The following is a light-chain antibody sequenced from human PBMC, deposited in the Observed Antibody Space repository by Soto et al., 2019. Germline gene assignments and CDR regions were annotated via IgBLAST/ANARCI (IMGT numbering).Light chain of an antibody. CDR1: SSDVGGYNY. J-gene: IGLJ3*02. Sequence: QSALTQPASVSGSPGQSITISCTGTSSDVGGYNYVSWYQQYPGKAPKLIIYEVSNRPSGVSDRFSASKSGNTASLTISGLQAEDESDYYCSSYTSTTNWVFGGGTQLTVL. CDR2: EVS. CDR3: SSYTSTTNWV. V-gene: IGLV2-14*01.